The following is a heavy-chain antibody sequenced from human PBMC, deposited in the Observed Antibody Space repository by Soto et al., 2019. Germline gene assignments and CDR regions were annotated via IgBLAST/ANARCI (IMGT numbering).Heavy chain of an antibody. J-gene: IGHJ4*02. CDR1: GFTFDEYA. D-gene: IGHD3-16*01. CDR3: VKDIGGRGEAAGLKDH. CDR2: ISWNSGSI. V-gene: IGHV3-9*01. Sequence: EVQLVESGGGLVQPGRSLRLSCAASGFTFDEYAMHWVRQAPGKGLEWVSGISWNSGSIGYADSVRGRFTISRDNAKNSLYLQMNNLSAEDTGLYYCVKDIGGRGEAAGLKDHWGQGTLVTVSS.